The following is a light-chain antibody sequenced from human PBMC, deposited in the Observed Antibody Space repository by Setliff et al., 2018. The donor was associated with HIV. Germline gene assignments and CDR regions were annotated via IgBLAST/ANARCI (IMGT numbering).Light chain of an antibody. Sequence: QSVLTQPPSTSGTPGHRVIISCSGSNSNIGSNTVNWYQQLPGTAPKLLIYSNNQRPSGVPDRFSGSKSGTPASLAISGLQSEDEADYYCAAWDDGLNAFYVFGTGTKVTVL. CDR1: NSNIGSNT. J-gene: IGLJ1*01. V-gene: IGLV1-44*01. CDR2: SNN. CDR3: AAWDDGLNAFYV.